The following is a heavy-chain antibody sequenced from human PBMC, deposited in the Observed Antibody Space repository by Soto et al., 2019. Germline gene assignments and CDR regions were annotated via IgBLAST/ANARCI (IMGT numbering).Heavy chain of an antibody. Sequence: PGGSLRLSCAASGFTFSSYAMHWVRQAPGKGLEWVAVISYDGSNKYYADSVKGRFTISRDNSKNTLYLQMNSLRAEDTAVYYCARAFPSLSLRITIFGPGGDAWGQGTTVTVSS. CDR2: ISYDGSNK. V-gene: IGHV3-30-3*01. D-gene: IGHD3-3*01. CDR3: ARAFPSLSLRITIFGPGGDA. CDR1: GFTFSSYA. J-gene: IGHJ6*02.